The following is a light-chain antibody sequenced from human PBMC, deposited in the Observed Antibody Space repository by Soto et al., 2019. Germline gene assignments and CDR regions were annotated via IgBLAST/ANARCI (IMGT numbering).Light chain of an antibody. CDR3: QHYHNWPPWT. CDR1: QSVSSN. J-gene: IGKJ1*01. CDR2: RAS. Sequence: EIVMTQSPATLSVSPGERATLSSRASQSVSSNLAWYQQKPGQAPRLLIYRASTRATGIPARFSGSGSGTDFTLTITSLQSEDFAVYYCQHYHNWPPWTFGQGTKVEI. V-gene: IGKV3-15*01.